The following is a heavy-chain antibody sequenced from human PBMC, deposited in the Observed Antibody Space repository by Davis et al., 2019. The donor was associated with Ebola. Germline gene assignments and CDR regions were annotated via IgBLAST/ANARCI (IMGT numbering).Heavy chain of an antibody. V-gene: IGHV4-59*06. D-gene: IGHD5-24*01. CDR3: ARDSSGDAFDL. J-gene: IGHJ3*01. CDR1: GGSISSHH. CDR2: IYHSGNT. Sequence: PSETLSLTCNVAGGSISSHHWSWIRQPPGKGLEWIGYIYHSGNTFYNPSLKSRVTISVDTSKNQFSLRLTSVTAADTAVYYCARDSSGDAFDLWGQGTMVTVSS.